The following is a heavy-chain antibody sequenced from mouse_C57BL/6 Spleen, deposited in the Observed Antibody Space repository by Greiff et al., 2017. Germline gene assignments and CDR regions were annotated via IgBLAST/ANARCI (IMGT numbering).Heavy chain of an antibody. V-gene: IGHV1-50*01. D-gene: IGHD2-2*01. CDR3: ARWFHYYAMDY. Sequence: QVQLQQPGAELVKPGASVKLSCKASGYTFTSYWMQWVKQRPGQGLEWIGKIDPSDSYTNYNQKFKGKATLTVDTSSSTAYMQLSSLTSEDSAVYYCARWFHYYAMDYWGQGTSVTVSS. CDR2: IDPSDSYT. J-gene: IGHJ4*01. CDR1: GYTFTSYW.